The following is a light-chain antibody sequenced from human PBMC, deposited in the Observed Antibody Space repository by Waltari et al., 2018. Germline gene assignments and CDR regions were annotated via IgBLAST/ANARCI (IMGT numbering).Light chain of an antibody. V-gene: IGKV3-15*01. Sequence: VMTQSPVTLSVSPGHSATLSCRASRSVSSELAWYQQKPGQAPRLLIYGASRRATGIPDRFSGSGSGTEFTLTISSLQSEDGGIYYCQQYHNWPPLTFGGGTKVEIK. CDR2: GAS. CDR3: QQYHNWPPLT. CDR1: RSVSSE. J-gene: IGKJ4*01.